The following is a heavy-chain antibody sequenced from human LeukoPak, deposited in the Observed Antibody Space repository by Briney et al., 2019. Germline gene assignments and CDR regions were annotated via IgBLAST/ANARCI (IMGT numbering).Heavy chain of an antibody. CDR2: ISSTSSTI. CDR3: ARAAPCYYDSSCYSAFDS. J-gene: IGHJ3*02. Sequence: GGSLRLSCAASGFTFRSYTMHWVRQAPGKGLEWVSYISSTSSTIYYADSVKGRFTISRDNAKNSLYLQMNSLRDEDTAVYYCARAAPCYYDSSCYSAFDSWGQGTMVTVSA. D-gene: IGHD3-22*01. V-gene: IGHV3-48*02. CDR1: GFTFRSYT.